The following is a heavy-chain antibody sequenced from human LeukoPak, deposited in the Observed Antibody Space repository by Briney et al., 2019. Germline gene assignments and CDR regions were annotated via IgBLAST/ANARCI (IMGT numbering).Heavy chain of an antibody. CDR3: ARGHPITACSGGSCYSGDY. Sequence: SVKVSCKASGGTFSSYAISWVRQAPGQGLEWMGGIIPIFGTANYAQKFQGRVTITADESTSTAYMELSSLRSEDTAVYYCARGHPITACSGGSCYSGDYWGQGTLVTVSS. CDR2: IIPIFGTA. V-gene: IGHV1-69*13. J-gene: IGHJ4*02. D-gene: IGHD2-15*01. CDR1: GGTFSSYA.